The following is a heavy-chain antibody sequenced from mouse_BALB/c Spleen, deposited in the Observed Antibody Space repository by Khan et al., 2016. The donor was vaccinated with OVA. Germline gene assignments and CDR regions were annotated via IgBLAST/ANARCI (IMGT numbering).Heavy chain of an antibody. CDR2: INPTSGYT. CDR1: GYTFTSYW. J-gene: IGHJ2*01. V-gene: IGHV1-7*01. D-gene: IGHD2-3*01. CDR3: TRDGIDY. Sequence: QIQLVQSGAELAKPGASVKMSCKASGYTFTSYWMHWVKQRPGQGLEWIGYINPTSGYTDYNEKFKDKATLYADKSSSTAYMQLSSLTSEDSAVYYCTRDGIDYWGQGTTLTVSS.